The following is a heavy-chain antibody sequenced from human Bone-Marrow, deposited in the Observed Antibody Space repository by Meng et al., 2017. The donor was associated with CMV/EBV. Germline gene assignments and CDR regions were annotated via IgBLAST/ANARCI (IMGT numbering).Heavy chain of an antibody. CDR1: GYTFTSYD. CDR2: IIPILGIA. V-gene: IGHV1-69*10. Sequence: SGKCSWKASGYTFTSYDINWVRQATGQGLEWMGGIIPILGIANYAQKFQGRVTITADKSTSTAYMELSSLRSEDTAVYYCASITGTTSNWFDPWGQGTLVTVAS. D-gene: IGHD1-7*01. CDR3: ASITGTTSNWFDP. J-gene: IGHJ5*02.